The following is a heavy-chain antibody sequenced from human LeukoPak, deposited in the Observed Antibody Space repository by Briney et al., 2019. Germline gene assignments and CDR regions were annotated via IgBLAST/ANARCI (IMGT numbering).Heavy chain of an antibody. D-gene: IGHD6-6*01. CDR1: GYTFTSYA. Sequence: GASVKVSCKASGYTFTSYAMNWVRQAPGQGLERMGWINTNTGNPTYAQGFTGRFVFSLDTSVSTAYLQISSLKAEDTAVYYCARGDSSSSPQGPLYYMDVWGKGTTVTVSS. CDR2: INTNTGNP. J-gene: IGHJ6*03. V-gene: IGHV7-4-1*02. CDR3: ARGDSSSSPQGPLYYMDV.